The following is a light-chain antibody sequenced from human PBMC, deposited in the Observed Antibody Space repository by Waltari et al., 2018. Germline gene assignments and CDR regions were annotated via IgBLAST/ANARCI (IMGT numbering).Light chain of an antibody. V-gene: IGKV4-1*01. J-gene: IGKJ4*01. Sequence: DIVMTQSPDSLAVSLGERATIHCKSSQSIFYSSNNKDYLAWYQLKPGQPPKLLIYWASTRESGVPDRFSGSGTGTDFTLTISSLQTEDVATYYCQQYYSTPLTFGGGTKVEIK. CDR2: WAS. CDR1: QSIFYSSNNKDY. CDR3: QQYYSTPLT.